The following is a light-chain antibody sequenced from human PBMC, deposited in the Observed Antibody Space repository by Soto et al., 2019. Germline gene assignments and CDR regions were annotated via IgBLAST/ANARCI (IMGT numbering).Light chain of an antibody. CDR1: SSDVGGYKY. J-gene: IGLJ1*01. V-gene: IGLV2-14*01. Sequence: QSALTQPASVSGSPGQSITISCTGTSSDVGGYKYVSWYQQLPGKAPQLMIYDVSDRPSGVPNRFSGSKSGNTASLTISGLQAEDEADYYCSSYTSSSLYVFGTGTKLTVL. CDR2: DVS. CDR3: SSYTSSSLYV.